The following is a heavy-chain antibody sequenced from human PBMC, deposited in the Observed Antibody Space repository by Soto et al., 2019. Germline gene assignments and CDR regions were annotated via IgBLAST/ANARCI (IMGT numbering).Heavy chain of an antibody. V-gene: IGHV4-34*01. CDR3: ARSAYCSGGSCYSADY. CDR2: INHSGST. Sequence: TSETLSLTCAVYGGSFSGYYWSWIRQPPGKGLEWIGEINHSGSTNYNPSLKSRVTISVDTSKNQFSLKLSSVSAADTAVYYCARSAYCSGGSCYSADYWGQGTLVTVSS. D-gene: IGHD2-15*01. J-gene: IGHJ4*02. CDR1: GGSFSGYY.